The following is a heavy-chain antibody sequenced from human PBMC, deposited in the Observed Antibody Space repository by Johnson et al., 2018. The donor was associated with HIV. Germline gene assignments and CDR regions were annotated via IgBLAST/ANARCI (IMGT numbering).Heavy chain of an antibody. CDR3: ARGPTPVFGNAFDI. CDR2: ISYDGSYK. J-gene: IGHJ3*02. CDR1: GFTFSSYV. D-gene: IGHD3-3*01. V-gene: IGHV3-30*04. Sequence: QLVESGGGVFQPGRSLRLSCAASGFTFSSYVLHWVRQAPGKGLEWVAVISYDGSYKNYADSVKGRFTISRDNSKNTLDLQMSSLRAEDTAVYYCARGPTPVFGNAFDIRGQGTMVTVSS.